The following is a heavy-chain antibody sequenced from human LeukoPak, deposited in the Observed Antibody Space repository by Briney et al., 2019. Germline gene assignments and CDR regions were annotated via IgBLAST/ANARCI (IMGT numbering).Heavy chain of an antibody. J-gene: IGHJ4*02. CDR2: IYPGDSDT. Sequence: GESLKISCKGSGYSFTSYWIGWVRQMPGKGLERMGMIYPGDSDTRYSPSFQGQVTISADKSIRTAYLQWSSLKASDTAMYYCARHSGIVASYPDYWGQGTLVTVSS. CDR3: ARHSGIVASYPDY. CDR1: GYSFTSYW. V-gene: IGHV5-51*01. D-gene: IGHD1-26*01.